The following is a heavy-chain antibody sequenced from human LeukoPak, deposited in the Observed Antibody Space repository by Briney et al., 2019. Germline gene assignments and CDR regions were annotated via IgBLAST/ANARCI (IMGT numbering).Heavy chain of an antibody. Sequence: SETLSLTCTVSGGSISNYYWSWIRQPAGKGLEWIGRIYTSGSTNYNPSLKSRVTMSVDTSKNQFSLKLSSVTAADTAVYYCARTNLKPAGTYWYYYGMDVWGQGTTVTVSS. J-gene: IGHJ6*02. CDR2: IYTSGST. V-gene: IGHV4-4*07. CDR3: ARTNLKPAGTYWYYYGMDV. D-gene: IGHD6-13*01. CDR1: GGSISNYY.